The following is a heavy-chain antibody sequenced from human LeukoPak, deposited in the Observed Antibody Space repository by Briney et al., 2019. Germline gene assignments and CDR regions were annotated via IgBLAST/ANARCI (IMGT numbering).Heavy chain of an antibody. D-gene: IGHD4-23*01. J-gene: IGHJ6*03. V-gene: IGHV4-34*01. Sequence: SETLSLTCAVYGGSFSGYYWSWIRQPPGKGLEWIGEINHSGSTNYNPSLKSRVTISADTSKNQFSLKLSSVTAADTAVYYCARGSGSSNSLYYYYYMDVWGKGTTVTVSS. CDR2: INHSGST. CDR3: ARGSGSSNSLYYYYYMDV. CDR1: GGSFSGYY.